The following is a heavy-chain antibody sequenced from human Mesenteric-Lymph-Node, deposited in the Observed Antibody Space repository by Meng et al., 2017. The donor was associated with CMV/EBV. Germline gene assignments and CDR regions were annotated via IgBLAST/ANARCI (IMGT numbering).Heavy chain of an antibody. CDR1: GGSITSSY. D-gene: IGHD1-26*01. Sequence: SETLSLTCSVSGGSITSSYWTWIRQPPGKGLEWIGHIYYTGSTNYNPSLRSRVTISVDGSTKQVSLRLSSVTAADTGVYYCARIRPTVGATMGLIIDYWGQGMLVTVSS. J-gene: IGHJ4*02. CDR2: IYYTGST. CDR3: ARIRPTVGATMGLIIDY. V-gene: IGHV4-59*01.